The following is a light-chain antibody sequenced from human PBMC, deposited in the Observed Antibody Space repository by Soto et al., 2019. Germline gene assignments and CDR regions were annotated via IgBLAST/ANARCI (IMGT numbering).Light chain of an antibody. J-gene: IGKJ3*01. V-gene: IGKV1-27*01. Sequence: DIQMTQSPSSLSAAVGDRVTITCRASQGIDTYLAWYQQKPGKVPKLLLYASSTLQSGGPSRFSGSGSGTDFTLTISSLQPEDVATDYCQKYTRAPFTFGPGTKVDIK. CDR3: QKYTRAPFT. CDR1: QGIDTY. CDR2: ASS.